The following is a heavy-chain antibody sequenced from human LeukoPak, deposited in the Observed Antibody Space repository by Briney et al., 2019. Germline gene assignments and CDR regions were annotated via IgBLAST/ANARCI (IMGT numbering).Heavy chain of an antibody. CDR1: GGTFSSYA. CDR2: IIPIFGTA. V-gene: IGHV1-69*01. D-gene: IGHD6-13*01. Sequence: ASVKVSCTASGGTFSSYAISWVRQAPGQGLEWMGGIIPIFGTANYAQKFQDRVTITADESTSTAYMELSSLRSEDTAVYYCARVASRAAAGPNWFDPWGQGTLVTVSS. J-gene: IGHJ5*02. CDR3: ARVASRAAAGPNWFDP.